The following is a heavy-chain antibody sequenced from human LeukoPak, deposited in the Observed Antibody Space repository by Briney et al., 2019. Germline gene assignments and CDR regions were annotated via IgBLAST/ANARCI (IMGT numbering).Heavy chain of an antibody. V-gene: IGHV3-48*01. J-gene: IGHJ4*02. CDR1: GFTFSNYN. Sequence: PGGSLRLSCAASGFTFSNYNMKWVRQAPGKGLEWASYISSSSDTIYYADSLKDRFTISRDNAKNSLYLQMNSLRAEDTAMYYCAREGYYYEFDYWGQGTLVTVSS. D-gene: IGHD3-22*01. CDR2: ISSSSDTI. CDR3: AREGYYYEFDY.